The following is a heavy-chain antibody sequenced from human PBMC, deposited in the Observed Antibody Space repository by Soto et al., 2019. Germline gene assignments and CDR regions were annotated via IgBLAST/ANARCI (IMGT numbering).Heavy chain of an antibody. D-gene: IGHD1-20*01. CDR2: IRSKAYGGTT. V-gene: IGHV3-49*02. Sequence: GKGLEWVGFIRSKAYGGTTEYAASVKGRFTISRDDSKSIAYLQMNSLKTEDTAVFFFQAEDGIRGTVSVSAFLLNRSSDL. J-gene: IGHJ2*01. CDR3: QAEDGIRGTVSVSAFLLNRSSDL.